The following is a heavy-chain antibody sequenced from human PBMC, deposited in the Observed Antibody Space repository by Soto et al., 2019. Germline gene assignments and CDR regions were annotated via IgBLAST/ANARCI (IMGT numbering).Heavy chain of an antibody. Sequence: SETLSLTCTVSGASLSSISYYWGWIRQPPGKGLEWVGSIFFTGNIYYNPSLKSRGTIPVDTSRNQFSLMVNSVTAADTAVYYSPPRHCGGPSSYNPGFNSWGQGALVTVSS. CDR1: GASLSSISYY. CDR3: PPRHCGGPSSYNPGFNS. V-gene: IGHV4-39*01. D-gene: IGHD2-15*01. J-gene: IGHJ4*02. CDR2: IFFTGNI.